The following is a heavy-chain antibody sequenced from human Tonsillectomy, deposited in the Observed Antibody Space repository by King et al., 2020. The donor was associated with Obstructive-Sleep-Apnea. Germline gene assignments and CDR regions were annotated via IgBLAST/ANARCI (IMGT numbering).Heavy chain of an antibody. D-gene: IGHD5-24*01. V-gene: IGHV4-59*01. CDR2: ISYSGST. CDR3: ARDRVGRDGYNRFDY. CDR1: GGSINSYY. Sequence: QLQESGPGLVKPSETLSLTCTVSGGSINSYYWRWIRQTPGKGLEWIGYISYSGSTTSNPSLKSRDTISVDTSKNQFSLKLSSVTAADTAVYYCARDRVGRDGYNRFDYWGQGTLVTVSS. J-gene: IGHJ4*02.